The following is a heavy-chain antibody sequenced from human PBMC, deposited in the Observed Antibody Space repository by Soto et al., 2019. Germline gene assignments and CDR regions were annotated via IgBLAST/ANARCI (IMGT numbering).Heavy chain of an antibody. CDR1: GFTFSSYG. V-gene: IGHV3-33*01. J-gene: IGHJ4*02. D-gene: IGHD1-26*01. Sequence: PGGSLRLSCAASGFTFSSYGMHWVRQAPGKGLEWVAVIWYDGTKKYYADSVKGRFTISRDNFENTMFLQMNSLRAEDTAVYYCARGIVGASSDYFDYWGQGTLVTVSS. CDR3: ARGIVGASSDYFDY. CDR2: IWYDGTKK.